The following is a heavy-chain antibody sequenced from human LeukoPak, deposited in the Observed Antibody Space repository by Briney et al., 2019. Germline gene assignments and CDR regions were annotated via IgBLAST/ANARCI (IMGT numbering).Heavy chain of an antibody. J-gene: IGHJ3*02. V-gene: IGHV3-48*02. CDR3: ARDVPDRIVGPFDI. CDR2: ILNTGSTI. D-gene: IGHD2-21*01. CDR1: GFTFSGYS. Sequence: GGSLRLSCVASGFTFSGYSILWARQVPGKGLEWLSYILNTGSTIYYADSVKGRFTISRDNAENSVFLQMNGLRDEDTAVYYCARDVPDRIVGPFDIWGPGTKVTVSS.